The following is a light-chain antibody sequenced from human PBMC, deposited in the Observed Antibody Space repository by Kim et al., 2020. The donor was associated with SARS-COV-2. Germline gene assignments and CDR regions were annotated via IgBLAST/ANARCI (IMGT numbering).Light chain of an antibody. Sequence: SLVAGERATLCCRASQSVSSAYFAWYQKKAGQAPRLLIYGASSRATGVPDRFSGSGSGTDFTLTITRLDPEDSAVYYCQQYGNMYTFGQGTKLEI. CDR2: GAS. CDR3: QQYGNMYT. CDR1: QSVSSAY. V-gene: IGKV3-20*01. J-gene: IGKJ2*01.